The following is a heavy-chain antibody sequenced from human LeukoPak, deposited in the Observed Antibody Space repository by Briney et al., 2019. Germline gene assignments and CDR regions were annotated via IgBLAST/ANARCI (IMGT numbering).Heavy chain of an antibody. J-gene: IGHJ5*02. V-gene: IGHV1-69*06. CDR1: GGTFSSYA. CDR2: IIPIFGTA. Sequence: SVEVSCKASGGTFSSYAISWVRQAPGQGLEWMGGIIPIFGTANYAQKFQGRVTITADKSTSTAYMGLSSLRSEDTAVYYCARGSQMYSSSWFDPWGQGTLVTVSS. D-gene: IGHD6-13*01. CDR3: ARGSQMYSSSWFDP.